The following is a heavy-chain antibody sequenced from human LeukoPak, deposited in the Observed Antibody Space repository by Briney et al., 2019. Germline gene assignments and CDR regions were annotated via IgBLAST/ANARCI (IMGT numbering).Heavy chain of an antibody. Sequence: GGSLRLSSVASGFSFRAYTMHWVRQAPGKGLEYVSAIRSDGSSTFQPNSVKGRFTISRDNSKSTLYLQMGSLRAEDTAVYYCTRRFGGHSGWAGYHDSWGQGTLVTVSS. V-gene: IGHV3-64*01. CDR3: TRRFGGHSGWAGYHDS. J-gene: IGHJ4*02. D-gene: IGHD6-19*01. CDR2: IRSDGSST. CDR1: GFSFRAYT.